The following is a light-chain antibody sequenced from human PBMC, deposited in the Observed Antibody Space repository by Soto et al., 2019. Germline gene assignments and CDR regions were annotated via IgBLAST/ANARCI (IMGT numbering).Light chain of an antibody. V-gene: IGLV2-14*01. CDR3: SSYTSRSTRV. CDR2: EVS. Sequence: QSALTQPASVSGSPGQSITISCTGTSSDVGGYNYVSWYQQHPGKAPKLMIYEVSNRPSGVSNRFSGSKSGNTASLTISGLQDEDEADYYFSSYTSRSTRVFGGGTKLTVL. J-gene: IGLJ3*02. CDR1: SSDVGGYNY.